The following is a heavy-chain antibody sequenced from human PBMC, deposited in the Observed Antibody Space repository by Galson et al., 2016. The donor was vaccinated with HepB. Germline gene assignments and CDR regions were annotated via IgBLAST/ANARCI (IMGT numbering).Heavy chain of an antibody. CDR2: ISGSGGST. CDR1: GFTFSSYA. V-gene: IGHV3-23*01. Sequence: SLRLSCAASGFTFSSYAMSWVRQAPGKELEWVSAISGSGGSTYYADSVKGRFTISRDNSKNTLFLQMNSLRAEDTAVYYCATKPSYYDFLTGYYMGGYFDYWGQGTLVTASS. CDR3: ATKPSYYDFLTGYYMGGYFDY. J-gene: IGHJ4*02. D-gene: IGHD3-9*01.